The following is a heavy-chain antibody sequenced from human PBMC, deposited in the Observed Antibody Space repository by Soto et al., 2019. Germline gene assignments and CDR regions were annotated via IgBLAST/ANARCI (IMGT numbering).Heavy chain of an antibody. CDR2: IYYSGST. CDR1: GGSISSGGYY. CDR3: ARVLGYYDSSGYYIHEYFDY. J-gene: IGHJ4*02. Sequence: PSETLSLTCTVSGGSISSGGYYWSWIRQHPGKGLERIGYIYYSGSTYYNPSLKSRVTISVDTSKNQFSLKLSSVTAADTAVYYCARVLGYYDSSGYYIHEYFDYWGQGTLVTVSS. D-gene: IGHD3-22*01. V-gene: IGHV4-31*03.